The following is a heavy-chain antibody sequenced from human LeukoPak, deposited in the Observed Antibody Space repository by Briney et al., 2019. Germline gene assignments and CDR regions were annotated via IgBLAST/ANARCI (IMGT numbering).Heavy chain of an antibody. CDR3: ARTGYSSGWYFDY. Sequence: SETLSLTCTVSGGSISSYYWSWIRQPPGKGLEWIGYIYYSGSTNYNPSLKSRVTISVDTPKNQFSLKLSSVTAADTAVYYCARTGYSSGWYFDYWGQGTLVTVSS. CDR2: IYYSGST. V-gene: IGHV4-59*01. J-gene: IGHJ4*02. CDR1: GGSISSYY. D-gene: IGHD6-19*01.